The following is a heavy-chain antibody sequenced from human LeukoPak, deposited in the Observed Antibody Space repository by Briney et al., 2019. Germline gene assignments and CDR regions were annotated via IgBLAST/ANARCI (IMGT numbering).Heavy chain of an antibody. CDR2: INHSGST. J-gene: IGHJ4*02. D-gene: IGHD3-16*02. V-gene: IGHV4-34*01. Sequence: PSETLSLTCAVYGGSFSGYYWSWIRQPPGKGLEWIGEINHSGSTNYNPSLKSRVTISVDTSKNQFSLKLSSVTAADTAVYYCARGSYDYVWGSYRPRGLDYWGQGTLVTVSS. CDR3: ARGSYDYVWGSYRPRGLDY. CDR1: GGSFSGYY.